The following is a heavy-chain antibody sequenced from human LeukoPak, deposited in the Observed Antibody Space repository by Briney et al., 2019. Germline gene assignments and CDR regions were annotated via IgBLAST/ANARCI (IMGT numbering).Heavy chain of an antibody. CDR3: ARTRYYYNSRSYGAPYYFDY. Sequence: PSETLSLTCAVSGGSISSNSYYWGWIRQPPGKGLEWIGSIYYSGSTYYNPSLKSRVTISVDTSKNQFSLKLSSVTAADTAVYYCARTRYYYNSRSYGAPYYFDYWGQGTLVAVSS. J-gene: IGHJ4*02. CDR1: GGSISSNSYY. CDR2: IYYSGST. V-gene: IGHV4-39*01. D-gene: IGHD3-10*01.